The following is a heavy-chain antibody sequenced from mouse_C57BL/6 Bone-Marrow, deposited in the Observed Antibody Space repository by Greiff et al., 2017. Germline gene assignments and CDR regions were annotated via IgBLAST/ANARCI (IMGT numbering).Heavy chain of an antibody. CDR2: ISSGSSTI. CDR1: GFTFSDYG. Sequence: EVQRVESGGGLVKPGGSLKLSCAASGFTFSDYGMHWVRQAPEKGLEWVAYISSGSSTIAYAYTVKGRFTISRDNAKNTLFLQMTSLRSEDTAMYYCASSTMITYVDYWGQGTTLTVSS. CDR3: ASSTMITYVDY. D-gene: IGHD2-4*01. V-gene: IGHV5-17*01. J-gene: IGHJ2*01.